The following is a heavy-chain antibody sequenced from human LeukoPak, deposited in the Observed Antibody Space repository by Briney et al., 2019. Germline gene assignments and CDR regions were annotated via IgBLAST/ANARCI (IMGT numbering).Heavy chain of an antibody. D-gene: IGHD1-14*01. CDR3: AKGRAGDV. CDR1: GFTFNGYV. CDR2: VHYDGDYK. J-gene: IGHJ4*02. V-gene: IGHV3-30*02. Sequence: GGSLRLSCAASGFTFNGYVMHWVRQAPGKGLEWVAFVHYDGDYKNYTDPVKGRFTISRDNSKYTLYLEMNSLTPEDTAAYYCAKGRAGDVWGQGTPVTVSS.